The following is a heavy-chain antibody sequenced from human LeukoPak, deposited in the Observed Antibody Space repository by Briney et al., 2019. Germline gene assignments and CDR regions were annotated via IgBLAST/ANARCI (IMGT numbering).Heavy chain of an antibody. J-gene: IGHJ3*02. D-gene: IGHD5-18*01. Sequence: GGSLRLSCVVSGLAFSTNSMSWVRQAPGKGLEWVANIKGDGSKQYYVGSVKGRFTISRDNAKNSLYLQMNSLRAEDTAVYYCARDRETKGYSYGYSAFDIWGQGTMVTVSS. V-gene: IGHV3-7*01. CDR3: ARDRETKGYSYGYSAFDI. CDR1: GLAFSTNS. CDR2: IKGDGSKQ.